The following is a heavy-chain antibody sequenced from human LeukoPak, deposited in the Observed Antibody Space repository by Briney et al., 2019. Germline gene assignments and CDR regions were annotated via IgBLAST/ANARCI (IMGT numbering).Heavy chain of an antibody. CDR1: GVSISSYY. CDR2: IYYSGST. J-gene: IGHJ6*02. Sequence: SETLSLTCTVSGVSISSYYWSWIRQPPGKGLEWIGYIYYSGSTNYNPSLKSRVTISVDTSKNQFSLKLSSVTAADTAVYYCARGGVTPYYYGMDVWGQGTTVTVSS. D-gene: IGHD2-21*02. CDR3: ARGGVTPYYYGMDV. V-gene: IGHV4-59*01.